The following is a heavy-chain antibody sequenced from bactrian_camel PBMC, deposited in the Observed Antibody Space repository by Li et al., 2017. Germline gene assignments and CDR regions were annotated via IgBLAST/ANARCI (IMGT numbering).Heavy chain of an antibody. D-gene: IGHD1*01. Sequence: HVQLVESGGGLVQPGGSLRLSCAASASGYTYSTYYMAWFRQAPGKERVGVAAINDDGSTVYADSVKGRFTISRDNAKDTLYLQLNGLITEDTAVYYCAEGRGLLVVSGFGSWGQGTQVTVS. CDR2: INDDGST. CDR1: ASGYTYSTYY. J-gene: IGHJ6*01. V-gene: IGHV3S1*01. CDR3: AEGRGLLVVSGFGS.